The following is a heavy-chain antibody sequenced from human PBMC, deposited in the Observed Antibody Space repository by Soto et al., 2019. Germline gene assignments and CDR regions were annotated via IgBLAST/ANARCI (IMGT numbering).Heavy chain of an antibody. J-gene: IGHJ6*02. Sequence: GGSLRLSCAASGFTFINAWMNWVRQAPGKGLEGGGRIKSKTDGATTHYAAPVKGRFTISRDDSKNTLYLQMNSLKTEDTAVYYCTTDEGPLYYYGMDVWGQGTTVTVSS. CDR1: GFTFINAW. V-gene: IGHV3-15*07. CDR3: TTDEGPLYYYGMDV. CDR2: IKSKTDGATT.